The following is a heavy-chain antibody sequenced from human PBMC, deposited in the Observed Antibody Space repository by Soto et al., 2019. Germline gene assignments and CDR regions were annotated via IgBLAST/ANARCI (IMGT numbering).Heavy chain of an antibody. V-gene: IGHV3-53*02. CDR3: ARAEYDSSGDAFDI. Sequence: EVQLVETGGGLIQPGGSLRLSCAASGFTVSSNYMSWVRQAPGKGLEWVSVIYSGGSTYYADSVKGRFTISRDNSKNTLYIQMNSLRAEDTAVYYCARAEYDSSGDAFDIWGQGTMVTVSS. CDR2: IYSGGST. J-gene: IGHJ3*02. CDR1: GFTVSSNY. D-gene: IGHD3-22*01.